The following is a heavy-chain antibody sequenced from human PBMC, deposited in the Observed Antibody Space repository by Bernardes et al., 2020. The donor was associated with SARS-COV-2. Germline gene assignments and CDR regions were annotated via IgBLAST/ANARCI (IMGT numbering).Heavy chain of an antibody. D-gene: IGHD6-19*01. Sequence: SQTLSPTGTATVDSTRSEGSYWTCIYHPPAMGLEWIGYISHSGSISYNPSLKSPLTISLHTSEIQFSLKPRSVTDADTAVYYCAMDLTAVAEDAFDIWGQAAVVNVSS. CDR3: AMDLTAVAEDAFDI. CDR2: ISHSGSI. CDR1: VDSTRSEGSY. V-gene: IGHV4-31*01. J-gene: IGHJ3*02.